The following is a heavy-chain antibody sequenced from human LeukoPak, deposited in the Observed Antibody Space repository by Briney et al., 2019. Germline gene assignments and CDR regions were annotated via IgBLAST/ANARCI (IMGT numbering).Heavy chain of an antibody. CDR3: AREDYYGSGRHGVDY. J-gene: IGHJ4*02. Sequence: ASVKVSCKASGYIFTSYYMHWVRQAPGQGLEWMGIINPSGGGTTYAQRFQGRVTMTRDMFTRIVYMELSSLRPEDTAVYYCAREDYYGSGRHGVDYWGQGTLVTVSS. D-gene: IGHD3-10*01. CDR2: INPSGGGT. V-gene: IGHV1-46*01. CDR1: GYIFTSYY.